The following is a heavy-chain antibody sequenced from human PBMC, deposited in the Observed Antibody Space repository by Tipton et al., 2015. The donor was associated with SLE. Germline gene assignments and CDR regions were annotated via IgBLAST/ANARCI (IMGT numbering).Heavy chain of an antibody. CDR3: ARERAGSGFDP. V-gene: IGHV3-21*01. CDR2: IRSTSTYI. J-gene: IGHJ5*02. D-gene: IGHD3-10*01. Sequence: GSLRLSCAASGFTFSSYSMNWVRQAPGKGLEWVSSIRSTSTYIYYADSVKGRFTMSRDNAKNSLYLQMNSLRAEDTAMYYCARERAGSGFDPWGQGTLVTVSS. CDR1: GFTFSSYS.